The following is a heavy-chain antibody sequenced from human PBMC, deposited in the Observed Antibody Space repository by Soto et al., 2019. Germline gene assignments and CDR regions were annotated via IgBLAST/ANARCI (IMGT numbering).Heavy chain of an antibody. D-gene: IGHD4-4*01. J-gene: IGHJ4*02. CDR2: IYSGGST. V-gene: IGHV3-66*01. CDR1: GFTVSTNY. CDR3: VRDPTRGDTVTAGNY. Sequence: EVQLVESGGGLVQPGGSLRLSCAASGFTVSTNYMSWVRQASGKGLEWVSVIYSGGSTYYADSVKGRFTISRDNSKNTLYLQMNSLRAEDTAVYYCVRDPTRGDTVTAGNYWGQGTLVTVSS.